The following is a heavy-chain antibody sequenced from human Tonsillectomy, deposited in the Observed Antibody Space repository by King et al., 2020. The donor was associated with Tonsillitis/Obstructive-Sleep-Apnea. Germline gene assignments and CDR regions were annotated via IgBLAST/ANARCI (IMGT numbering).Heavy chain of an antibody. CDR1: GGSISSSY. CDR2: IYYSGST. J-gene: IGHJ4*02. Sequence: QLQESGPGLVKPSETLSLTCTVSGGSISSSYWSWIRLPPGKGLEWIGYIYYSGSTSYNPSLNSRVTMSVDTSKNQFSLKLSSVTAADTAVYYCARSWLQYSSSSYFFDCWGQGTLVTVSS. V-gene: IGHV4-59*08. D-gene: IGHD6-6*01. CDR3: ARSWLQYSSSSYFFDC.